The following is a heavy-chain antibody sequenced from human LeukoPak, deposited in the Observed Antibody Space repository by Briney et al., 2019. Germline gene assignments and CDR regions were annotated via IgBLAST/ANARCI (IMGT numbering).Heavy chain of an antibody. Sequence: ASVKVSCKASGYTFTSYGISWVRQAPGQGLEWMGWISAYNGNTNYAQKLQGRVTMTTDTSTSTAYMELRSLRSDDTAVYYCARCDGPSPYFVVVPAAIDYWGQGTLVTVSS. D-gene: IGHD2-2*01. J-gene: IGHJ4*02. CDR1: GYTFTSYG. CDR2: ISAYNGNT. CDR3: ARCDGPSPYFVVVPAAIDY. V-gene: IGHV1-18*04.